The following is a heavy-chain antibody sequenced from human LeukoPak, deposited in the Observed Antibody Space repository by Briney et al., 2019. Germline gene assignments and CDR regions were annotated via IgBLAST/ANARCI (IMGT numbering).Heavy chain of an antibody. CDR1: GFTFSDYY. CDR2: ISSSGSTI. Sequence: PGGSPRLSCAASGFTFSDYYMSWIRQAPGKGLEWVSYISSSGSTIYYADSVKGRFTISRDNAKNSLYLQMNSLRAEDTAVYYCARERAGLYGDYVFDYWGQGTLVTVSS. J-gene: IGHJ4*02. D-gene: IGHD4-17*01. CDR3: ARERAGLYGDYVFDY. V-gene: IGHV3-11*01.